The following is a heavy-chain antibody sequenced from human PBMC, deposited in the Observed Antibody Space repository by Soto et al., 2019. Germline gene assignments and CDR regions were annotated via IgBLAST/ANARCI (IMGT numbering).Heavy chain of an antibody. V-gene: IGHV5-51*01. CDR1: GYTFTDYW. J-gene: IGHJ6*02. CDR2: LYPGDSDV. Sequence: PGESLKISCQASGYTFTDYWIAWVRQLPGKGLEWMGVLYPGDSDVRYSPSFEGQVTISVDKSIDTAYLQWASLRASDTGIYFCARHEHSTVLGVVLTAGLDVWGHGTTVTVSS. D-gene: IGHD3-3*01. CDR3: ARHEHSTVLGVVLTAGLDV.